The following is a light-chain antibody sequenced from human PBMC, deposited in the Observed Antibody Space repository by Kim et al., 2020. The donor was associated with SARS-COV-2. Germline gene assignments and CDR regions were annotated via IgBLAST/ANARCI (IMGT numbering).Light chain of an antibody. CDR1: QSVSNN. V-gene: IGKV3-15*01. Sequence: IVMTQSPATLSVSPGERATLSCRASQSVSNNLAWYQQKPAQAPRLLIYGASTGATGIPARFSGSGSGTEFTLTISSLQSEDFAVYYCHQYDDWPPGTFGQGTKVDIK. CDR3: HQYDDWPPGT. CDR2: GAS. J-gene: IGKJ1*01.